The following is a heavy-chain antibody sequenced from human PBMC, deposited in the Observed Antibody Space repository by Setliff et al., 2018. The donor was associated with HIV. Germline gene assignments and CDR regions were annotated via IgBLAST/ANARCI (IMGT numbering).Heavy chain of an antibody. CDR1: GLTFGDFW. D-gene: IGHD3-3*01. J-gene: IGHJ5*02. CDR2: ISSGGGFI. V-gene: IGHV3-21*04. CDR3: ARVLLVTNPVYGVVSNWFDP. Sequence: GGSLRLSCAASGLTFGDFWMGWVRQAPGKGLEWVSCISSGGGFIYYADSVKGRFTISRDSAKSSLFLHMSSLRAEDTAVYYCARVLLVTNPVYGVVSNWFDPWGQGTLVTVSS.